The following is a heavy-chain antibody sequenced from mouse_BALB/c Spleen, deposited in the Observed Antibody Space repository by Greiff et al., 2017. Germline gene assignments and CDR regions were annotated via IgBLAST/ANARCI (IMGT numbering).Heavy chain of an antibody. J-gene: IGHJ2*01. Sequence: EVQGVESGGGLVKPGGSLKLSCAASGFTFSSYAMSWVRQTPEKRLECVATICSGGSYTYYPDSVKGRFTISRDNAKNTLYLQMSSLRSEDTAMYYCARDGSSFDYWGQGTTLTVSS. CDR3: ARDGSSFDY. CDR2: ICSGGSYT. CDR1: GFTFSSYA. V-gene: IGHV5-9-3*01. D-gene: IGHD1-1*01.